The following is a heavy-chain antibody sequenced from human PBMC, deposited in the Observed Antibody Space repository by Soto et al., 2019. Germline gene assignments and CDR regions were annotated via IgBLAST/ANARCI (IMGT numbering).Heavy chain of an antibody. CDR3: AKGGLGYKASIAARGAFDI. D-gene: IGHD6-6*01. Sequence: GGSLRLSCAASGFTFSSYAMSWVRQAPGKGLEWVSAISGSGGSTYYADSVKGRFTISRDNSKNTLYLQMNSLRAEDTAVYYCAKGGLGYKASIAARGAFDIWGQGTMVTVSS. V-gene: IGHV3-23*01. CDR1: GFTFSSYA. J-gene: IGHJ3*02. CDR2: ISGSGGST.